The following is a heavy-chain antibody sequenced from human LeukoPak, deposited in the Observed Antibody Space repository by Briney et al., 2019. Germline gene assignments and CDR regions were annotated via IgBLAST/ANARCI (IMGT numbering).Heavy chain of an antibody. V-gene: IGHV1-2*02. CDR2: INPNSGGT. J-gene: IGHJ4*02. CDR1: GYTFTGYY. Sequence: VASVKVSCKASGYTFTGYYMHWVRQAPGQGLGWMGWINPNSGGTNYAQKFQGRVTMTRDTSISTAYMELSRLRSDDTAVYYCARELVGATAGFDYWGQGTLVTVPS. CDR3: ARELVGATAGFDY. D-gene: IGHD1-26*01.